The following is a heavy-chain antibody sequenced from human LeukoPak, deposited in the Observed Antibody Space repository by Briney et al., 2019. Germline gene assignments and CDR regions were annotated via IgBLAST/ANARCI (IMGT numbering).Heavy chain of an antibody. Sequence: ASVKVSCKASGYTFTSYGISWVRQAPGQGLEWMGRISAYNGNTNYAQKLQGRVTMTTDTSTSTAYMELRSLRSDDTAVYYCARGYYDSSGYYYSTPYDYWGQGTLVTVSS. J-gene: IGHJ4*02. CDR1: GYTFTSYG. CDR3: ARGYYDSSGYYYSTPYDY. D-gene: IGHD3-22*01. CDR2: ISAYNGNT. V-gene: IGHV1-18*01.